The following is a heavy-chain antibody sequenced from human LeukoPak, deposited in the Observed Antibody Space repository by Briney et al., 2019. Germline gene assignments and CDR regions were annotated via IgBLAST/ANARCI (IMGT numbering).Heavy chain of an antibody. D-gene: IGHD6-25*01. Sequence: SETLSLTCTVSGDSISSYYWSWIRQPAGKGLDWIGRIYTSGSTDYNPSLKSRVTMSVDTSKNQFSLRLTSVTAADTAVYYCARGIAAASERALDIWGQGTTVTVSS. J-gene: IGHJ3*02. CDR3: ARGIAAASERALDI. CDR1: GDSISSYY. CDR2: IYTSGST. V-gene: IGHV4-4*07.